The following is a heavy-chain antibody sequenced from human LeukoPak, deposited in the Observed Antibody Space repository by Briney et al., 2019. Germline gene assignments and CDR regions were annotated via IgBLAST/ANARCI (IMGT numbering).Heavy chain of an antibody. J-gene: IGHJ4*02. CDR3: AALRYFDY. CDR1: GFTLSSYA. V-gene: IGHV3-30-3*01. CDR2: ISYDGSNK. D-gene: IGHD3-10*01. Sequence: GRSLRLSCAASGFTLSSYAMHWVRQAPGKGLEWVAVISYDGSNKYYADSVKGRFTISRDNSKNTLYLQMNSLRAEDTAVYYCAALRYFDYWGQGTLVTVSS.